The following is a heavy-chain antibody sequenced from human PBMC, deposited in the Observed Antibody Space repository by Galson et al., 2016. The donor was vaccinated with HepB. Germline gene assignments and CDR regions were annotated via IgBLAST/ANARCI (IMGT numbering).Heavy chain of an antibody. CDR2: VFPNDAST. V-gene: IGHV5-51*01. D-gene: IGHD3-10*01. Sequence: QSGAEVKAPGEPLKISCQGSGYRFHTHWIAWVRQMPGKGLEWMGMVFPNDASTRYSPSLQGQVTISADKSLSVAYLQWSSLRASDSAMYYCARQTSEGSFDYWGQGTLVSVSS. J-gene: IGHJ4*02. CDR1: GYRFHTHW. CDR3: ARQTSEGSFDY.